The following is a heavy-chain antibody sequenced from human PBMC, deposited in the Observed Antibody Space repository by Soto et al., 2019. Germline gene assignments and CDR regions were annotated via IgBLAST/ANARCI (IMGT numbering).Heavy chain of an antibody. D-gene: IGHD4-17*01. Sequence: QVQLVQSGAEVKKPGASVKVSCKASGYTFSSHDINWVRQATGHGLEWMGWMNPNSGDTGYAQRFQGKITMTRNTSISTANMEISGLRSEDTAVYSCASAMSTGYSYYGIDVWGQGTTVTVSS. CDR1: GYTFSSHD. CDR2: MNPNSGDT. CDR3: ASAMSTGYSYYGIDV. V-gene: IGHV1-8*01. J-gene: IGHJ6*02.